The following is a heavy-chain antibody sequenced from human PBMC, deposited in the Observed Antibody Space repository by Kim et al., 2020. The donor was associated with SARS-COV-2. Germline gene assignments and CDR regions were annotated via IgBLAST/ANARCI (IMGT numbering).Heavy chain of an antibody. Sequence: VKGRFTISRDNSKKTLYLQMSSLRAEDTAVYYCVKGVVVVPAAMSPVRDYWGQGTLVTVSS. J-gene: IGHJ4*02. V-gene: IGHV3-64D*06. D-gene: IGHD2-2*01. CDR3: VKGVVVVPAAMSPVRDY.